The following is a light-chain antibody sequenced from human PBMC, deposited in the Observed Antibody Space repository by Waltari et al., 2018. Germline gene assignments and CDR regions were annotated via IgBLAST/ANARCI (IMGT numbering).Light chain of an antibody. V-gene: IGLV2-14*01. CDR3: GSYTSSTTPYV. CDR2: DVN. Sequence: QSALTQPASVSGSPGQSITISCTGTSSDVGGYNYVTWYQQHPGKAPKVMIYDVNNRPAGVSNRFSGSNPGNTASLTISGLQAEDEADYDCGSYTSSTTPYVFGTGTKVTVL. J-gene: IGLJ1*01. CDR1: SSDVGGYNY.